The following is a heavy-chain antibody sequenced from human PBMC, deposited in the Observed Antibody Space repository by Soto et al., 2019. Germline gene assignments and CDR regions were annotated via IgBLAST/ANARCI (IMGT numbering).Heavy chain of an antibody. J-gene: IGHJ4*02. CDR1: EYRFGDYY. CDR2: INLNDGGT. CDR3: VRDAPSHQSIFDL. V-gene: IGHV1-2*02. Sequence: ASVEVTCKTSEYRFGDYYLHWVRQAPEQGLEWMGWINLNDGGTNSPRKFQGRLTMTRDKSITTVYMKLSRLRSDDTAVYFCVRDAPSHQSIFDLWGPGTLVTVSS. D-gene: IGHD2-2*01.